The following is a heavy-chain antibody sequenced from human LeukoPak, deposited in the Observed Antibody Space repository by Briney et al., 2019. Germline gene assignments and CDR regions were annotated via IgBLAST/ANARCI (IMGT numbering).Heavy chain of an antibody. CDR1: GFTFSSYA. D-gene: IGHD5-24*01. CDR3: ARDRGDGYNGAFDI. J-gene: IGHJ3*02. CDR2: ISYDGSNK. V-gene: IGHV3-30-3*01. Sequence: GGSLRLSCAASGFTFSSYAMHWVRQAPGKGLEWVAVISYDGSNKYYADSVKGRFTISRDNSKNTLYLQMNSLRAEDTAVYYCARDRGDGYNGAFDIWGQGTMVTVSS.